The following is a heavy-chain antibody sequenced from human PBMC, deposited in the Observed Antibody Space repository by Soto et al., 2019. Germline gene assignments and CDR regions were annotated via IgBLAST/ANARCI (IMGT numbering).Heavy chain of an antibody. D-gene: IGHD4-17*01. CDR3: ARGDYAMNAFDI. J-gene: IGHJ3*02. CDR2: INPSGGGT. CDR1: GYTFTSYY. Sequence: ASVKVSCKASGYTFTSYYMHWVRQAPGQGLEWMGIINPSGGGTSSAQKFQGRVTMTRDTSTSTVYMELSSLRSEDTAVYYCARGDYAMNAFDIWGQGTMVTVSS. V-gene: IGHV1-46*01.